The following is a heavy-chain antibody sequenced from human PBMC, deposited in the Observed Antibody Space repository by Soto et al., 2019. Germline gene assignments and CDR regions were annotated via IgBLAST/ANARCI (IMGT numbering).Heavy chain of an antibody. V-gene: IGHV3-21*04. CDR3: ARGSKTVTYLGFDY. CDR2: INSGVTQI. D-gene: IGHD4-17*01. J-gene: IGHJ4*02. CDR1: GFTFSSYS. Sequence: EVQLVESGGGLVKPGRSLRLTCEASGFTFSSYSMHWVRQAPGKGLEWVSSINSGVTQIYYADSVKGRFSISRDTVKRSLFLQMNSRRAEDTGVYFCARGSKTVTYLGFDYWGQGALLSVS.